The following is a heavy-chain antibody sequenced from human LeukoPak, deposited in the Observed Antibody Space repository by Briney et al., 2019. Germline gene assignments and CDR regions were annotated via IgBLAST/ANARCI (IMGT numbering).Heavy chain of an antibody. V-gene: IGHV4-31*11. CDR1: GGSFSDYY. CDR3: ARMGSGGYSGYDVFDY. CDR2: IYYSGST. Sequence: PSETLSLTCAVYGGSFSDYYWSWIRQHPGKGLEWIGYIYYSGSTYYNPSLKSRVTISVDTSKNQFSLKLSSVTAADTAVYYCARMGSGGYSGYDVFDYWGQGTLVTVSS. J-gene: IGHJ4*02. D-gene: IGHD5-12*01.